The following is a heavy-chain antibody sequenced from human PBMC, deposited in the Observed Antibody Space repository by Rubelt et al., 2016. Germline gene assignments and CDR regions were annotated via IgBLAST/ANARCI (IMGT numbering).Heavy chain of an antibody. V-gene: IGHV3-48*02. Sequence: EVQLVESGGGLVQPGGSLRLSCAASGFTFSSYSMNWVRQAPGKGLEWVSYISSSSSTIYYADSVKGRLTISRDKAKNSLYLQMNSRRDEDTAVYYCATQGYCSSTSCYGAYWGQGTLVTVSS. J-gene: IGHJ4*02. CDR2: ISSSSSTI. CDR1: GFTFSSYS. D-gene: IGHD2-2*01. CDR3: ATQGYCSSTSCYGAY.